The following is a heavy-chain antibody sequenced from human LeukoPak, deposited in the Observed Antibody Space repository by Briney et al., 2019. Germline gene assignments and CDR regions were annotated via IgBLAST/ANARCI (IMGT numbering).Heavy chain of an antibody. J-gene: IGHJ6*02. CDR3: ARGGEGYGMDV. Sequence: SETLSLACTVSGGSISSSSYYWGWIRQPPGKGREWIGSIYYSGSTYYNPSLKSRVTISVDTSKNQFSLKLSSVTAADTAVYYCARGGEGYGMDVWGQGTTVTVSS. CDR1: GGSISSSSYY. V-gene: IGHV4-39*01. CDR2: IYYSGST.